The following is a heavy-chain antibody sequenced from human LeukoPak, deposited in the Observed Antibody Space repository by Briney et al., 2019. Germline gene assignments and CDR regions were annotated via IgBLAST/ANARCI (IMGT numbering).Heavy chain of an antibody. D-gene: IGHD3-22*01. J-gene: IGHJ6*03. V-gene: IGHV3-30*02. Sequence: GGSLRLSCAASGFTFSSYGMHWVRQAPGKGLEWVAFIRYDGSNKYYADSVKGRFTISRDNSKNTLYLQMNSLRAEDTAVYFCAKDSGDSSGYYYAYYMDVWGKGTTVTVSS. CDR2: IRYDGSNK. CDR3: AKDSGDSSGYYYAYYMDV. CDR1: GFTFSSYG.